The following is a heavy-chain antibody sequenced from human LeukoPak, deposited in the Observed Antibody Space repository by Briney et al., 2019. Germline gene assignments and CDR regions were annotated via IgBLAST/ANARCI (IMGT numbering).Heavy chain of an antibody. CDR2: ISDSGGGT. Sequence: TGGSLRLSCAASGFTFSSYVMNWVRQAPGKGLEWVSGISDSGGGTYYADSVKGRFTISRDNSKSTLYLQMNSLRAEDTAVYYCAILVTAIDYWGQGTLVTVSS. CDR1: GFTFSSYV. CDR3: AILVTAIDY. V-gene: IGHV3-23*01. D-gene: IGHD2-21*02. J-gene: IGHJ4*02.